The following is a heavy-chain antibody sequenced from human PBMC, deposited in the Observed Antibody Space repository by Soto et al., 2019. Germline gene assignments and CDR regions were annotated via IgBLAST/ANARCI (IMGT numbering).Heavy chain of an antibody. V-gene: IGHV1-18*01. CDR3: ARNLRSIAVAGTGDY. Sequence: GESLKISCKASGYTFTSYGISWVRQAPGQGLEWMGWISAYNGNTNYAQKLQGRVTMTTDTSTSTAYMELRSLRSDDTAVYYCARNLRSIAVAGTGDYWGQGALVTVSS. CDR2: ISAYNGNT. J-gene: IGHJ4*02. CDR1: GYTFTSYG. D-gene: IGHD6-19*01.